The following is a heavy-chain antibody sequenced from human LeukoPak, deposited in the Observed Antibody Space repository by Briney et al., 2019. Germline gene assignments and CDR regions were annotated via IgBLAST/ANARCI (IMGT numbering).Heavy chain of an antibody. Sequence: LPGGSLRLSCAASGFTFSSYAMHWVRQAPGKGLEWVAVISHDGSNKYYADSVKGRFTISRDNSKNTLYLQMNSLRAEDTAVYYCARDPRKYCSSTSCYTFDYWGQGTLVTVSS. CDR1: GFTFSSYA. CDR2: ISHDGSNK. D-gene: IGHD2-2*02. V-gene: IGHV3-30-3*01. CDR3: ARDPRKYCSSTSCYTFDY. J-gene: IGHJ4*02.